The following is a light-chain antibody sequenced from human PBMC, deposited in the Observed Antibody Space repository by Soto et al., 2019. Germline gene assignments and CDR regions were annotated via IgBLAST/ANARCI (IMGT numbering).Light chain of an antibody. J-gene: IGLJ1*01. CDR2: DVS. CDR3: TSYTSDSTYV. V-gene: IGLV2-14*01. Sequence: QSVLTRPASVSGSPGQSITIFCTGTSTDVGRYNYVSWYQQHPGKAPKLMVYDVSNRPSWVSNRFSGSKSGITASLTISGLQAEDEADYYCTSYTSDSTYVFGTGTKVTVL. CDR1: STDVGRYNY.